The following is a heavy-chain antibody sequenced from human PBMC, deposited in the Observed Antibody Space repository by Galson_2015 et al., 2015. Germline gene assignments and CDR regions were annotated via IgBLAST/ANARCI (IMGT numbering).Heavy chain of an antibody. J-gene: IGHJ3*02. CDR1: GGSISSYY. CDR2: IYYSGST. D-gene: IGHD6-6*01. Sequence: ETLSLTCTVSGGSISSYYWSWIRQPPGKGLEWIGYIYYSGSTNYNPSLKSRVTISVDTSKNQFSLKLSSVTAADTAVYYCARPIAARPLGAFDIWGQGTMVTVSS. V-gene: IGHV4-59*01. CDR3: ARPIAARPLGAFDI.